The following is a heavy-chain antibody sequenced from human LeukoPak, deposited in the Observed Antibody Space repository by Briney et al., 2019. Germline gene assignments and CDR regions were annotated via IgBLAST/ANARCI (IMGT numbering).Heavy chain of an antibody. V-gene: IGHV1-8*01. D-gene: IGHD3-22*01. CDR2: MNPNSGNT. Sequence: ASVKVSCKASGYTFTSYDINWVRQATGQGLEWMGWMNPNSGNTGYAQKFQGRVTMTRNTSISTAYMELSSLRSEDTAVYYCARPITMIVVATSPKEWLDAFDIWGQGTVVTVSS. CDR3: ARPITMIVVATSPKEWLDAFDI. CDR1: GYTFTSYD. J-gene: IGHJ3*02.